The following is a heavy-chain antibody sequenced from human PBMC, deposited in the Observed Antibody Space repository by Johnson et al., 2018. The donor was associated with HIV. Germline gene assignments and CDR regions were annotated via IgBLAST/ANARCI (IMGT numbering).Heavy chain of an antibody. D-gene: IGHD1-26*01. CDR1: GFTFSSYA. J-gene: IGHJ3*02. CDR2: ISYDGSNK. V-gene: IGHV3-30*04. Sequence: QVQLVESGGGVVQPGRSLRLSCAASGFTFSSYAMHWVRQAPGQGLEWVAVISYDGSNKYYADSVRGRFTISRDNSKNTLYLQMNSLRAEDTAGYYCAKDPGSGSPGAFDIWGQGTMVTVSS. CDR3: AKDPGSGSPGAFDI.